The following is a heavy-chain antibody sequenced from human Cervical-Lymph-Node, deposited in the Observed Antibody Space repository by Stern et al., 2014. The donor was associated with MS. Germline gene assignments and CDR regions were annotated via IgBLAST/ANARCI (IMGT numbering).Heavy chain of an antibody. D-gene: IGHD2-2*02. CDR2: ITGSGTTI. CDR3: ARTLGGQLLYLLSCYAMDV. CDR1: GFTFSGSY. V-gene: IGHV3-11*01. Sequence: VQLVASGGGLVKPGGSLRLSCAASGFTFSGSYMIWIRQSPGKGLERLSFITGSGTTIYYADSVKGRIAISRDNATKSLFLQLNSLQAEDTAIYYCARTLGGQLLYLLSCYAMDVWGQGTSVTVSS. J-gene: IGHJ6*02.